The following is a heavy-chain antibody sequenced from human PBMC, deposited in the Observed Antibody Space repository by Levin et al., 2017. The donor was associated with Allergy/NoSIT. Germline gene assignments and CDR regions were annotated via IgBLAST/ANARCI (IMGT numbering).Heavy chain of an antibody. D-gene: IGHD6-19*01. J-gene: IGHJ4*02. V-gene: IGHV4-39*01. CDR3: ARSYSSGCYD. CDR2: IYYSGST. Sequence: PSETLSLTCTVSGGSISSSSYYWGWIRQPPGKGLEWIGSIYYSGSTYYNPSLKSRVTISVDTSKNQFSLKLSSVTAADTAVYYCARSYSSGCYDWGQGTLVTVSS. CDR1: GGSISSSSYY.